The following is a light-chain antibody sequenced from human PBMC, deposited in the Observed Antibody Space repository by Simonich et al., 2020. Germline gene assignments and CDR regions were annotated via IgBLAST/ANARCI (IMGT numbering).Light chain of an antibody. CDR1: SGSIARNY. Sequence: NFMLTSPHSVSESPGKTVTISCTRSSGSIARNYVQWYQQRPAMAPSPCIYEHNQRPSGVPVLFSGSIDSSSSSASLTISGLKTEDEADYYCQSYDSSGWVFGGGTKLTVL. CDR3: QSYDSSGWV. V-gene: IGLV6-57*03. CDR2: EHN. J-gene: IGLJ3*02.